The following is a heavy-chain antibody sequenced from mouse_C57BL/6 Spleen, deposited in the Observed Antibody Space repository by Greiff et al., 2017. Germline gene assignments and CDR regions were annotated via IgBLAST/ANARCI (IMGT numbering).Heavy chain of an antibody. CDR3: ARKGYGSSYGYFDV. Sequence: EVKLQESGPELVKPGASVKMSCKASGYTFTDYNMHWVKQSHGKSLEWIGYINPNNGGTSYNQKFKGKATLTVNKSSSTAYMELRSLTSEDSAVYYCARKGYGSSYGYFDVWGTGTTVTVSS. J-gene: IGHJ1*03. CDR1: GYTFTDYN. CDR2: INPNNGGT. V-gene: IGHV1-22*01. D-gene: IGHD1-1*01.